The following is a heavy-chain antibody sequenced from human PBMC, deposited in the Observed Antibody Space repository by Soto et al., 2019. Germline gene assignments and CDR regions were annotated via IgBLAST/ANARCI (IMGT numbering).Heavy chain of an antibody. Sequence: SVKVSCKASGGTFSSYAISWVRQAPGQGLEWMGGIIPIFGTANYAQKFQGRVTITADKSTSTAYMELSSLRSEDTAVYYCARPYCSGGSCHSGAFDIWGQGTMVTVS. D-gene: IGHD2-15*01. CDR3: ARPYCSGGSCHSGAFDI. V-gene: IGHV1-69*06. CDR2: IIPIFGTA. J-gene: IGHJ3*02. CDR1: GGTFSSYA.